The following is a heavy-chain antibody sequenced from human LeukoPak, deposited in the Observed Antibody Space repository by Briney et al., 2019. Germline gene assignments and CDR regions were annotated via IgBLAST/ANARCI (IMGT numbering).Heavy chain of an antibody. Sequence: ASVKVSCKASGGTFSSYAISWVRQAPGQGLEWMGGIIPIFGTANYAQKFQGRVTITADKSTSTAYMGLSSLRSEDTAVYYCARPRSYDILTGYGAFDIWGQGTMVTVSS. D-gene: IGHD3-9*01. V-gene: IGHV1-69*06. CDR3: ARPRSYDILTGYGAFDI. CDR2: IIPIFGTA. CDR1: GGTFSSYA. J-gene: IGHJ3*02.